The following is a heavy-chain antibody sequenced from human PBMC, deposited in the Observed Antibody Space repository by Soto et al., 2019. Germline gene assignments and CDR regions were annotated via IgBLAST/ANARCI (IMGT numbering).Heavy chain of an antibody. D-gene: IGHD3-10*01. J-gene: IGHJ4*02. V-gene: IGHV3-7*01. CDR3: ARTKALDYGSGTDSPDY. CDR1: GFTFSSYW. Sequence: EVQLVESGGGLVQPGGSLRLSCAASGFTFSSYWMSWVRQAPGKGLEWVANIKQDGSEKYYVDSVKGRFTISRDNAKNSLYLQMNSLRAEDTAVYYCARTKALDYGSGTDSPDYWGQGTLVTVSS. CDR2: IKQDGSEK.